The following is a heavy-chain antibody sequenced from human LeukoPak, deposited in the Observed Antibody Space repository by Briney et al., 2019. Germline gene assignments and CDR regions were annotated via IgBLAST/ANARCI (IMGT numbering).Heavy chain of an antibody. J-gene: IGHJ4*02. CDR3: AKLAGISGWYVYYFDY. CDR2: MSGSGDTT. D-gene: IGHD6-19*01. V-gene: IGHV3-23*01. CDR1: GFTFGTHA. Sequence: PGRSLRLSCAASGFTFGTHAMTWVRQAPGKGLEWVSGMSGSGDTTYYADSVKGRFTISRDNSKNTLFLQMNSLRAEDTAVYYCAKLAGISGWYVYYFDYWGQGTLVTVS.